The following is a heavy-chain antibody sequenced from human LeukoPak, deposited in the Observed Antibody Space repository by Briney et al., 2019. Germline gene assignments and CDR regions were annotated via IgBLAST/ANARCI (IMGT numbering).Heavy chain of an antibody. CDR3: ARGTGDLVVVSVVGGYGMDV. D-gene: IGHD2-2*01. J-gene: IGHJ6*02. CDR2: IIPILGVA. V-gene: IGHV1-69*04. Sequence: GASVKVSCKASGGTFTSYGISWVRQAPGQGLEWMGRIIPILGVANYAQKFQDRVTITADKYTNTAYMELSSLRSDDTAVYYCARGTGDLVVVSVVGGYGMDVWGQGTTVTVSS. CDR1: GGTFTSYG.